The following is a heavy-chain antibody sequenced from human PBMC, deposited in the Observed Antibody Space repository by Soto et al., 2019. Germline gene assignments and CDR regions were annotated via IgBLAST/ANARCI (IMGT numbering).Heavy chain of an antibody. Sequence: PSETLSLTCTVSGGSTYRSGYYWSWIRQHLGKGLEWIGYIYYSGSTYYNPSLKSRVTISADTSKNQFSLKLSSVTAADTAVYYCARDSVVVVPAVWGKGTTVTVSS. D-gene: IGHD2-2*01. CDR3: ARDSVVVVPAV. J-gene: IGHJ6*04. CDR1: GGSTYRSGYY. V-gene: IGHV4-31*03. CDR2: IYYSGST.